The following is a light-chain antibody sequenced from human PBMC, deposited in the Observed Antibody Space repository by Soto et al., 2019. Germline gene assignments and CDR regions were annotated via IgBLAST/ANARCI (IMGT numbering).Light chain of an antibody. J-gene: IGKJ1*01. Sequence: DIQMTQSPSTLSASVGDRVTITCRASQSISSWLAWYQQKPGKAPKLLIYKASSLESGVPSRFSGSGSGTAFTLTISSLQPDDSATYYCQQYNSYSPWTFGQGTKVEIK. V-gene: IGKV1-5*03. CDR3: QQYNSYSPWT. CDR2: KAS. CDR1: QSISSW.